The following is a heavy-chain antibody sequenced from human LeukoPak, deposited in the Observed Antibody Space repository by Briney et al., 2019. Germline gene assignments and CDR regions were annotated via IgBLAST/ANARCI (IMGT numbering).Heavy chain of an antibody. CDR2: MNAGDSNR. CDR3: AVAIEGAYDI. V-gene: IGHV5-51*01. D-gene: IGHD1-26*01. Sequence: GESLKISCKGSGYSFTTYWIGWVRQMPGKGLEWMGMMNAGDSNRRCSPSSQGQVTISADRSISTAYLQWSSLKASDTAMYYCAVAIEGAYDIWGQGTMVTVSS. CDR1: GYSFTTYW. J-gene: IGHJ3*02.